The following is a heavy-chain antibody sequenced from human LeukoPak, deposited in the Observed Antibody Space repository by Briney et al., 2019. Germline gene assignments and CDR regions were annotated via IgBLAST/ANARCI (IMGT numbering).Heavy chain of an antibody. J-gene: IGHJ5*02. Sequence: ASVKVSCKASGYTFTTYGISWVRQAPGQGREWMGGISAYNGNTNYAQKLQSRVTMTTDTSTSTAYMELRSLRSDDTAVHYCAREQPITMVRGVIIEANWFDPWGQGTLVTVSS. D-gene: IGHD3-10*01. CDR2: ISAYNGNT. CDR1: GYTFTTYG. CDR3: AREQPITMVRGVIIEANWFDP. V-gene: IGHV1-18*01.